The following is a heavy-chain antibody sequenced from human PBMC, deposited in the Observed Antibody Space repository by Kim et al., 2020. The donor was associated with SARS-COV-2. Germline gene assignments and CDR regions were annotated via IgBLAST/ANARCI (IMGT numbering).Heavy chain of an antibody. Sequence: DSVKGRFTISRDNAKNSLYLQMNSLRAEDTAVYYCARSQGWLVPRDWYFDLWGRGTLVTVSS. CDR3: ARSQGWLVPRDWYFDL. J-gene: IGHJ2*01. V-gene: IGHV3-21*01. D-gene: IGHD6-19*01.